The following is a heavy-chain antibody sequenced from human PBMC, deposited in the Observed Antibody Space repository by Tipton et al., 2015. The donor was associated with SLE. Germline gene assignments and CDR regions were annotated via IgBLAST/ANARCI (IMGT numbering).Heavy chain of an antibody. Sequence: SLRLSCAASGFTFDDYGMSWVRQAPGKGLEWVSGIYWNGGNTGYGDSVKGRFTVSRDNAKNSLYLQMNSLRAEDTAVYYCARVYSINWYDYYYMDVWGKGTTVTVSS. D-gene: IGHD6-13*01. J-gene: IGHJ6*03. CDR1: GFTFDDYG. CDR2: IYWNGGNT. CDR3: ARVYSINWYDYYYMDV. V-gene: IGHV3-20*04.